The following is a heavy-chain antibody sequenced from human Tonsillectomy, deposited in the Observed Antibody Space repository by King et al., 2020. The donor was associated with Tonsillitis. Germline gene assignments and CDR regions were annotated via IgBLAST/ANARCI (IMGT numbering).Heavy chain of an antibody. V-gene: IGHV3-7*03. CDR1: DFTSSTHW. Sequence: VQLVESGGGLVQPGGSLRLSCAASDFTSSTHWMTWVRQAPGKGLDWVANIKEDGSEISYVDSVKGRFTISRDAAKKSLYLLMNSLRAEDTAVYYCVRGRGWLFDDWGQGTLVTVSS. J-gene: IGHJ4*02. CDR2: IKEDGSEI. D-gene: IGHD6-19*01. CDR3: VRGRGWLFDD.